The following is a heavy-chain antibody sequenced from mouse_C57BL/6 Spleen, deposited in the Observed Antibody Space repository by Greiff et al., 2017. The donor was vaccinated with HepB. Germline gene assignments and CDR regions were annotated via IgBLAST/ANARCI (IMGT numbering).Heavy chain of an antibody. CDR1: GYTFTNYW. Sequence: VQLQESGAELVRPGTSVKMSCKASGYTFTNYWIGWAKQRPGHGLEWIGDIYPGGGYTNYNEKFKGKATLTADKSSSTAYMQFSSLTSEDSAIYYCARSGGNHWYFDVWGTGTTVTVSS. D-gene: IGHD2-1*01. J-gene: IGHJ1*03. CDR3: ARSGGNHWYFDV. V-gene: IGHV1-63*01. CDR2: IYPGGGYT.